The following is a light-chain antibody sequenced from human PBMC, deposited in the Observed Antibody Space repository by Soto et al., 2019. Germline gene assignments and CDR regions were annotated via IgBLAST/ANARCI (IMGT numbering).Light chain of an antibody. J-gene: IGLJ2*01. CDR3: SSYTSKSSRI. CDR1: MRDVGAYNL. Sequence: QSALAQPASVSGSPGQSITISCAGTMRDVGAYNLVSWYQQHPGRAPQLIIYEVRNRPSGISFRFSGSKSGNTASLTISGLQAEDEAHYYCSSYTSKSSRIFGGGTKVTVL. V-gene: IGLV2-14*01. CDR2: EVR.